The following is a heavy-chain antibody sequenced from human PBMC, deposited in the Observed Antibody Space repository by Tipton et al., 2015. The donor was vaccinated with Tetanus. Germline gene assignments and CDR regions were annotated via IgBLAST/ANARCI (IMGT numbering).Heavy chain of an antibody. D-gene: IGHD1-1*01. CDR2: IIPLFDTI. V-gene: IGHV1-69*06. Sequence: QSGPEVKKPGSSVKVSCEASGGTFGSYAVNWVRQAPGQGLEWMGGIIPLFDTIEYSQKFQGRVTITADKSSSPAYMELNSLTSEAPAIYYCARGPRHDPKTFYAMDRWGPGTSVTVSS. J-gene: IGHJ6*02. CDR3: ARGPRHDPKTFYAMDR. CDR1: GGTFGSYA.